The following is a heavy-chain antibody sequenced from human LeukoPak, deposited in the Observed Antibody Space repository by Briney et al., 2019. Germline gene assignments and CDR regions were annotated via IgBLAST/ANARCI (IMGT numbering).Heavy chain of an antibody. CDR1: GFTFSSYA. CDR2: ISGSGGST. Sequence: GGSLRLSCAASGFTFSSYAMSWVRQAPGKGLKCVSAISGSGGSTYYADTVKGRFTISRDNSKNTLYLQMNSLRAEDTAVYYCARAQDIVVVPADFDYWGQGTLVTVSS. CDR3: ARAQDIVVVPADFDY. D-gene: IGHD2-2*01. V-gene: IGHV3-23*01. J-gene: IGHJ4*02.